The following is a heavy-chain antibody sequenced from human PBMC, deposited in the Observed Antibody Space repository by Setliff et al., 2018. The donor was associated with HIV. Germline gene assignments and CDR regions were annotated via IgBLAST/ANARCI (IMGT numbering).Heavy chain of an antibody. CDR3: ARVADYDLTSYYFFDY. V-gene: IGHV4-31*03. Sequence: KPSETLSLTCTVSGDSITSNSHYWGWIRQHPGKGLEWIGYVFHTGITYQNPSLESRLSVSVDTSQNRFSLRLTPVTAADTAVYYCARVADYDLTSYYFFDYWGRGTLVTVSS. D-gene: IGHD3-9*01. J-gene: IGHJ4*02. CDR2: VFHTGIT. CDR1: GDSITSNSHY.